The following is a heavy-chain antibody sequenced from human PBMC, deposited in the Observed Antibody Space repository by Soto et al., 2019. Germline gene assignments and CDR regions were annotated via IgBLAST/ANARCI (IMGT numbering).Heavy chain of an antibody. V-gene: IGHV1-18*01. CDR1: GYTFTSYG. Sequence: QVQLVQSGAEVKNSGASVKVSCKASGYTFTSYGFSWVRQAPGQGLEWMGWISASNGNTNYAQKLQGRVTMTTDTSTGTADKELRSLRSDDTATYYCARDSVRYCRDGVCYQGYYYCAMDVWGQGTTVTVS. D-gene: IGHD2-8*01. CDR3: ARDSVRYCRDGVCYQGYYYCAMDV. CDR2: ISASNGNT. J-gene: IGHJ6*02.